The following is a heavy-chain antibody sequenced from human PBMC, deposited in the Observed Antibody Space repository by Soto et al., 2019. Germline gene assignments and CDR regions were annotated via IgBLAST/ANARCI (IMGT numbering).Heavy chain of an antibody. CDR3: ARVFTGTDAFDI. CDR1: GFTFSSYS. CDR2: ISSSSSYI. V-gene: IGHV3-21*01. Sequence: GGSLRLSCAASGFTFSSYSMNWVRQAPGKGLEWVSSISSSSSYIYYADSVKGRFTISRDNAKNSLYLQMNSLRAEGTAGYYCARVFTGTDAFDIWGQGTMVTVSS. J-gene: IGHJ3*02. D-gene: IGHD3-9*01.